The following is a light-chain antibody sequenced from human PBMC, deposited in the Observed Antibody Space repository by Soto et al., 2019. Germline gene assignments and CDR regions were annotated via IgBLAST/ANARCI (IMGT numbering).Light chain of an antibody. V-gene: IGKV1-5*03. Sequence: DLQMTQSPSTLSASVGDRVTITCRASQSINNWLAWYQQKPGKAPKLLIYEASSLVSGVPSRFSGSGFGTEFSLTISSLQPDDFAAYYCQQYDSDSSTFGQGTKLDI. CDR2: EAS. CDR1: QSINNW. J-gene: IGKJ2*01. CDR3: QQYDSDSST.